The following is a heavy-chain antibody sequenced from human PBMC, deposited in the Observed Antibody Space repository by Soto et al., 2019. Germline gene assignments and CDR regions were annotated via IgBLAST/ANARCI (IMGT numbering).Heavy chain of an antibody. J-gene: IGHJ6*02. CDR1: GGSISSGGYY. CDR2: IYYSGST. CDR3: AIGVGATSPATYYYYYGMDG. V-gene: IGHV4-31*03. Sequence: SETLSLTCTVSGGSISSGGYYWSWIRQHPGKGLEWIGYIYYSGSTYYNPSLKSRVTISVDTSKNQFSLKLSSVTAADTAVYYCAIGVGATSPATYYYYYGMDGWGQGTTVTVSS. D-gene: IGHD1-26*01.